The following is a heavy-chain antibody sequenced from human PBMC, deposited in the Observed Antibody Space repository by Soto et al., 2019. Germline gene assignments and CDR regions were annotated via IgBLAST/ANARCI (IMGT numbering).Heavy chain of an antibody. CDR3: ARGSGIALIPVELEDVHYDY. D-gene: IGHD2-2*01. CDR2: ISQSGST. V-gene: IGHV4-34*01. CDR1: GQSFSGHT. J-gene: IGHJ4*02. Sequence: QVQLQQWGAGLLKPSETLSLTCAVYGQSFSGHTWSWIRQSPGKGLEWIGEISQSGSTYYNPSLKTRVNSSADTSKNQFSLTLNSVTAEGTGVFYWARGSGIALIPVELEDVHYDYWCQGKLVRVSS.